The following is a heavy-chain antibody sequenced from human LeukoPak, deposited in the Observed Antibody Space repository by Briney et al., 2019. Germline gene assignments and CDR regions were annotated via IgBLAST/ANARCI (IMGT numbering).Heavy chain of an antibody. V-gene: IGHV1-2*02. D-gene: IGHD3-16*01. Sequence: GASVKVSCKASGYRITDSHIHWVRQAPGQGVEWMGWMNPKSGVTKYEQKFQARVTMTLDTSSSTAYMELSRLRSDDTAVYFCARVGGWTEYFLDYWGQGTLVTASS. CDR2: MNPKSGVT. J-gene: IGHJ4*01. CDR1: GYRITDSH. CDR3: ARVGGWTEYFLDY.